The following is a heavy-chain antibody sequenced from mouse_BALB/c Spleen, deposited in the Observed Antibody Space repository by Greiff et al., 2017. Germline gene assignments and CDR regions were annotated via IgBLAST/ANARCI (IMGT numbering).Heavy chain of an antibody. V-gene: IGHV1S30*01. D-gene: IGHD1-1*01. CDR1: GYSFTGYY. CDR2: INPYNGGT. CDR3: TRGYYGSDY. Sequence: EVQPQQSGPELVKPGPSVKISCKASGYSFTGYYMHWVKQSHGKSLEWIGEINPYNGGTSYNQKFKGKATLTVDTSSSTAYMELHSLTSEDAAVYYCTRGYYGSDYWGQGTTLTVSS. J-gene: IGHJ2*01.